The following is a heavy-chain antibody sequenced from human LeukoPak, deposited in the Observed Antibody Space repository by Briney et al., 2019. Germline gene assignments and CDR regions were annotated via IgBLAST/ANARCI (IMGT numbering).Heavy chain of an antibody. D-gene: IGHD6-6*01. Sequence: SVKVSCKASGGTFSSYAISWVRQAPGQGLEWMGGIIPIFGTANYAQKFQGRVTITADESTSTAYMELSSLRSEDTAVYYCARDLSVVAARQGPDAFDIWGQGTMVTVSS. V-gene: IGHV1-69*01. CDR1: GGTFSSYA. J-gene: IGHJ3*02. CDR2: IIPIFGTA. CDR3: ARDLSVVAARQGPDAFDI.